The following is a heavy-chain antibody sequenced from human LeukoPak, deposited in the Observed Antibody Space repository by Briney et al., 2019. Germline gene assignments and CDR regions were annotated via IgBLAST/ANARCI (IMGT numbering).Heavy chain of an antibody. Sequence: ASETLSLTCAVSGYSISSGYYWGWIRQPPGKGLEWIGSIYHSGSTYYNPSLKSRVTISVDTSKNQFSLKLSSVTAADTAVYYCARHSVCSSTSCEVTWFDPWGQGTLVTVSS. V-gene: IGHV4-38-2*01. J-gene: IGHJ5*02. D-gene: IGHD2-2*01. CDR3: ARHSVCSSTSCEVTWFDP. CDR1: GYSISSGYY. CDR2: IYHSGST.